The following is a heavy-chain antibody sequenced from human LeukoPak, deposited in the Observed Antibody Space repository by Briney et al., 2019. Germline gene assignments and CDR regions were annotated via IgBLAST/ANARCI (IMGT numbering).Heavy chain of an antibody. D-gene: IGHD6-13*01. V-gene: IGHV1-2*02. CDR2: INPNSGGT. CDR3: ARSSVIAAAGTRKSWFDP. J-gene: IGHJ5*02. CDR1: GYTFTGYY. Sequence: GASVKVSCKASGYTFTGYYMHWVRQAPGQGLEWMGWINPNSGGTNYAQKFQGRVTMTRDTSISTAYMELSGLRSDDTAVYYCARSSVIAAAGTRKSWFDPWGQGTLVTVSS.